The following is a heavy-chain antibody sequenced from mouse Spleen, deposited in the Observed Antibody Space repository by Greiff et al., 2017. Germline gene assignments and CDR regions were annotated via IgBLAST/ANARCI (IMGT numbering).Heavy chain of an antibody. CDR1: GYTFTSYT. CDR3: APLLRYPHWYVDV. V-gene: IGHV1-4*01. D-gene: IGHD1-1*01. CDR2: INPSSGYT. J-gene: IGHJ1*01. Sequence: VQLQQSGAELVRPGASVKMSCTASGYTFTSYTMHWVKQRPGQGLEWIGYINPSSGYTKYNQKFKDKATLTADKSSSTAYMQLSSLTSEDSAVYYCAPLLRYPHWYVDVWGAGTTVTVSS.